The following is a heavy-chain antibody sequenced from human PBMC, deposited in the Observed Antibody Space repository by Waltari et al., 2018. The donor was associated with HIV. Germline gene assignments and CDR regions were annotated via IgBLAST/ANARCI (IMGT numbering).Heavy chain of an antibody. CDR2: IYYSGRT. V-gene: IGHV4-39*01. CDR1: GGSISSSSYY. Sequence: QLQLQESGPGLVKPSETLSLTCTVSGGSISSSSYYWGWIRQPPGKGLEWIGSIYYSGRTSYNPSLKSRFTISVDTSKNQFSLKLSSVTAADTAVYYCARPRSGSYDSSDQNWFDPWGQGTLVTVSS. D-gene: IGHD3-22*01. J-gene: IGHJ5*02. CDR3: ARPRSGSYDSSDQNWFDP.